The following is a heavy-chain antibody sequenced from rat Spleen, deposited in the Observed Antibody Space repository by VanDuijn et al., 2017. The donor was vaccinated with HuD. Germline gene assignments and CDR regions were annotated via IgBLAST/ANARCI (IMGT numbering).Heavy chain of an antibody. J-gene: IGHJ2*01. CDR1: GFTFSNYG. Sequence: EVQLVESGGALVQPGRSLKLSCAASGFTFSNYGMAWVRQAPTKGLEWVAYISTGGVNTYYRDSVKGRFTVSRGNAKSTLNLQMDSLRSEDTATYYCSTAGSGLDYYYAGGFDYWGQGVMVTVSS. CDR2: ISTGGVNT. CDR3: STAGSGLDYYYAGGFDY. V-gene: IGHV5-27*01. D-gene: IGHD1-6*01.